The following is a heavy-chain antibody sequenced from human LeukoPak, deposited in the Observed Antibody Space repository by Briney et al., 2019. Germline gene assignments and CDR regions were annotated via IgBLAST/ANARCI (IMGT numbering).Heavy chain of an antibody. J-gene: IGHJ4*02. V-gene: IGHV3-49*03. CDR1: GFTFGDYA. CDR2: IRSKAYGGTT. CDR3: TSEPDYYDSSGYYYGEY. D-gene: IGHD3-22*01. Sequence: GGSLRLSCTASGFTFGDYAMSWFRQAPGKGLEWIGFIRSKAYGGTTEYAASVKGRFTISRDDSKSIAYLQMNSLKTEDTAVYYCTSEPDYYDSSGYYYGEYWGQGTLVTVSS.